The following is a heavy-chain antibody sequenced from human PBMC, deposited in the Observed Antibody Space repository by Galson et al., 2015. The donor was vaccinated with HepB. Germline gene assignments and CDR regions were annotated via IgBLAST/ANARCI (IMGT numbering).Heavy chain of an antibody. D-gene: IGHD3-10*01. J-gene: IGHJ4*02. Sequence: SLRLSCAASGFTFSSYVMHWVRQAPGKGLEYVSAISSNGGSTYYADSVKGRFTISRDNSKNTLYLQMSSLRAEDTAVYYCVKLGLAGGFTPVTDYWGQGTLVTVSS. CDR3: VKLGLAGGFTPVTDY. CDR2: ISSNGGST. V-gene: IGHV3-64D*06. CDR1: GFTFSSYV.